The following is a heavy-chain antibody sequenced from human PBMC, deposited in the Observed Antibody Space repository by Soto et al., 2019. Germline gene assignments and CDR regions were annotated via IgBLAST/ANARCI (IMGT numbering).Heavy chain of an antibody. CDR1: AGTFSSYA. D-gene: IGHD3-10*01. Sequence: ASVKVSCKASAGTFSSYAISWVRQAPGQGLEWMGGIIPIFGTANYAQKFQGRVTITADESTSTAYMELSSLRSEDTAVYYCARASGLGGGYYYYGMDVWGQGTTVTVSS. CDR2: IIPIFGTA. J-gene: IGHJ6*02. CDR3: ARASGLGGGYYYYGMDV. V-gene: IGHV1-69*13.